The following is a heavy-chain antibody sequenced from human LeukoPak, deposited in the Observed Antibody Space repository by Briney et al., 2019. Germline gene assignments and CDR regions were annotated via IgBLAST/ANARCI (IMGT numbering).Heavy chain of an antibody. CDR2: ISGSSTYT. Sequence: GGSLRLSCAASGFSFSDYYMSWIRQAPGKGLEWVAYISGSSTYTNYGDSMKGRFIVSRDDAENSLYLQMNSLRAEDTAVYYCARPGADWYDPYFDSWGQGTLVTVSS. CDR1: GFSFSDYY. J-gene: IGHJ4*02. V-gene: IGHV3-11*03. D-gene: IGHD1-1*01. CDR3: ARPGADWYDPYFDS.